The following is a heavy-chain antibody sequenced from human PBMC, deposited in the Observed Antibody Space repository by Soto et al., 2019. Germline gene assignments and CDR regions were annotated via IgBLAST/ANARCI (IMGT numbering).Heavy chain of an antibody. CDR3: ARVMAYEQQLVPFDY. V-gene: IGHV1-2*02. J-gene: IGHJ4*02. Sequence: QVQLVQSGAEVKKPGASVKVSCKTSGYTFIGYYLNWVRQAPGQGLEWMGWVNPHTGGTHYAQKFDGRDTMTRATSTYTAYMELSGLKFDDTATYFCARVMAYEQQLVPFDYWGQGTLVTVSS. CDR1: GYTFIGYY. D-gene: IGHD6-13*01. CDR2: VNPHTGGT.